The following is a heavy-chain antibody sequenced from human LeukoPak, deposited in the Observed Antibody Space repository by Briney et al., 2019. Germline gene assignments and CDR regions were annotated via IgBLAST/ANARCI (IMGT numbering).Heavy chain of an antibody. CDR1: GFTFDDYG. CDR3: AREDGRKAFDI. V-gene: IGHV3-20*04. CDR2: LNWNGGRT. Sequence: GGSLRLSCAASGFTFDDYGMSWVRQAPGKGLEWVSNLNWNGGRTGYADSVKGRFTISRDNAKNSLYLQMNSLRAEDTALYYCAREDGRKAFDIWGQGTMVTVSS. D-gene: IGHD2-15*01. J-gene: IGHJ3*02.